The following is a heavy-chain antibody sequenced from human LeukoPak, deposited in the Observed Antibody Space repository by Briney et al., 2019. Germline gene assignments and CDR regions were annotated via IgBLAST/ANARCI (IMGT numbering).Heavy chain of an antibody. Sequence: GGSLRLSCAASGFTFSSYAMPWVRQAPGKGLEWVAVISYDGSNKYYADSVKGRFTISRDNSKNTLYLQMNSLRAEDTAVYYCARDPEVSGEMATIGTFGYWGQGTLVTVSS. CDR1: GFTFSSYA. D-gene: IGHD5-24*01. CDR3: ARDPEVSGEMATIGTFGY. V-gene: IGHV3-30-3*01. CDR2: ISYDGSNK. J-gene: IGHJ4*02.